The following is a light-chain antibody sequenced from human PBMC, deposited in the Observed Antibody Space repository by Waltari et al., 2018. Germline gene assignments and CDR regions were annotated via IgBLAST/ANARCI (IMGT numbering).Light chain of an antibody. J-gene: IGKJ4*01. CDR2: AAS. CDR3: QQYYGNPLT. V-gene: IGKV1-8*01. Sequence: AIRMTQSPSSFSASTGARGTITCRASQGISSYSAWYQQKPGKAPKLLTSAASTLQSGVPSRVSGSGSGTDFTLTISRLQSEDFATYYCQQYYGNPLTFGGGTTVEIK. CDR1: QGISSY.